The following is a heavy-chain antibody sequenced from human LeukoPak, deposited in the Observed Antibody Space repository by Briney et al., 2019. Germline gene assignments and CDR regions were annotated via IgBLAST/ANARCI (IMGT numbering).Heavy chain of an antibody. CDR2: INPNSGGT. D-gene: IGHD2-15*01. V-gene: IGHV1-2*02. J-gene: IGHJ5*02. Sequence: GASVKVSCKASGYTFTGYYMHWVRQAPGQGLEWMGWINPNSGGTNYAQKFQGRVTMTRDTSISTAYLQWSSLKASDTAMYYCARLGATGYCSGGSCFGWFDPWGQGTLVTVSS. CDR3: ARLGATGYCSGGSCFGWFDP. CDR1: GYTFTGYY.